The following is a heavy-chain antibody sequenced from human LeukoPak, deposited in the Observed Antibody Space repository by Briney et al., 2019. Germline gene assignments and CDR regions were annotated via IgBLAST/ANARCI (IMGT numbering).Heavy chain of an antibody. V-gene: IGHV4-39*01. D-gene: IGHD3/OR15-3a*01. J-gene: IGHJ5*02. CDR1: GGSISSSLYH. CDR3: ARQEIGLRSFDP. CDR2: IYYTGST. Sequence: PSEALSLTCTVSGGSISSSLYHWGWIRQPPGKNLEWLGSIYYTGSTHYNPSLKSRVTISVDTSKNQFSLNLSSVTAADTAVYYCARQEIGLRSFDPWGQGTLVTVSS.